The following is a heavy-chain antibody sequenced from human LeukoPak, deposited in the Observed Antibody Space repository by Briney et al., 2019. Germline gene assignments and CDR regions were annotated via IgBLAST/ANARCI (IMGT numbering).Heavy chain of an antibody. Sequence: SETLSLTCAVYGGSFSGYYWSWIRQPPGKGLEWIGEINHSGSTNYNPSLKSRVTISVDTSKNQFSLKLSSVTAADTAVYNCARGAWWLRFRAFDYWGQGTLVTVSS. V-gene: IGHV4-34*01. J-gene: IGHJ4*02. D-gene: IGHD5-12*01. CDR3: ARGAWWLRFRAFDY. CDR1: GGSFSGYY. CDR2: INHSGST.